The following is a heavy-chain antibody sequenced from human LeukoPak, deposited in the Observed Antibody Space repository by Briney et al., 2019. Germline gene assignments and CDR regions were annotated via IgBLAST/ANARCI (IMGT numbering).Heavy chain of an antibody. J-gene: IGHJ6*03. CDR3: TTDYSYGYFYYYYMDV. Sequence: GGSLRLSCAASGFTVSSNYMSWVRQAPGKGLEWVGRIKSKTDGGTTDYAAPVKGRFTISRDDSKNTLHLQMNSLKTEDTAVYYCTTDYSYGYFYYYYMDVWGKGTTVTVSS. D-gene: IGHD5-18*01. CDR2: IKSKTDGGTT. V-gene: IGHV3-15*01. CDR1: GFTVSSNY.